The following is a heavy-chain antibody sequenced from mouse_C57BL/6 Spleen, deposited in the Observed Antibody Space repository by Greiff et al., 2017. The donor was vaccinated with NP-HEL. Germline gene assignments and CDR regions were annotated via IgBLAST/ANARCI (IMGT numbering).Heavy chain of an antibody. CDR3: AQRYYDYEENYAMDY. Sequence: QAQLQQPGAELVKPGASVKMSCKASGYTFTSYWITWVKQRPGQGLEWIGDIYPGSGSTNYNEKFKSKATLTVDKSSSTAYMQLSSLTTEDSAVYYCAQRYYDYEENYAMDYWGQGTSVTVSA. J-gene: IGHJ4*01. CDR1: GYTFTSYW. CDR2: IYPGSGST. D-gene: IGHD2-4*01. V-gene: IGHV1-55*01.